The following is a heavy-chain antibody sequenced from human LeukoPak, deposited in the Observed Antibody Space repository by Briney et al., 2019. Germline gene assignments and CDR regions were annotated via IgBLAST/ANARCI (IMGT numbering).Heavy chain of an antibody. CDR1: GGSFSGYY. D-gene: IGHD2-15*01. Sequence: SETLSLTCAVYGGSFSGYYWSWFRNPPGKGREWIGELNQSGSTNYNPSLKSRVTISVDTSKNQFSLKLSSVTAADTAVYYCARAPGSDIVVVVAATTDAFDIWGQGTMVTVSS. CDR3: ARAPGSDIVVVVAATTDAFDI. V-gene: IGHV4-34*01. CDR2: LNQSGST. J-gene: IGHJ3*02.